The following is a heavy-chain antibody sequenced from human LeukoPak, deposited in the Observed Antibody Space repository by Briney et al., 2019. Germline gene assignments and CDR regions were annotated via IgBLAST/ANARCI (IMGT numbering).Heavy chain of an antibody. Sequence: GGSLRLSCAASGFTFSSYAMSWVRQAPGKGLEWVSAISGSGGSTYYVESVKGRFTISRDDSKNTLFLQMNSLRAEDTAVYYCAKASGYNYGYGDYWGQGTLVTVSS. J-gene: IGHJ4*02. CDR3: AKASGYNYGYGDY. CDR1: GFTFSSYA. CDR2: ISGSGGST. D-gene: IGHD5-18*01. V-gene: IGHV3-23*01.